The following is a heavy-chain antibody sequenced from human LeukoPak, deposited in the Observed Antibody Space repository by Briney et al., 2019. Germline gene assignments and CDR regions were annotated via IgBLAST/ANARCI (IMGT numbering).Heavy chain of an antibody. V-gene: IGHV4-30-4*01. Sequence: SETLSLTCTVSGGSISSGDYYWSWIRQPPGKGLEWIGYIYYSGSSYYNPSLKSRLTISVDTSKNQFSLKLSSVTAADTAVYYCARGVGSSWYGDWGQGTLVTVSS. J-gene: IGHJ4*02. CDR1: GGSISSGDYY. CDR3: ARGVGSSWYGD. CDR2: IYYSGSS. D-gene: IGHD6-13*01.